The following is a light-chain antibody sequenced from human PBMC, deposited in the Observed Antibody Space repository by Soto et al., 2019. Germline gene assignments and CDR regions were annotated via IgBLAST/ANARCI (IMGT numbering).Light chain of an antibody. CDR2: SNN. CDR3: AAWDDSLNGRWV. Sequence: SVLTQPPSESGTPGQRVTISCSGSSSNIGSNTVNWYQQLPVTAPKLLIYSNNQRPSGVPDRLSGSKSGTSASRANSGLQSEDEADYYCAAWDDSLNGRWVFGGGTKLTVL. J-gene: IGLJ3*02. V-gene: IGLV1-44*01. CDR1: SSNIGSNT.